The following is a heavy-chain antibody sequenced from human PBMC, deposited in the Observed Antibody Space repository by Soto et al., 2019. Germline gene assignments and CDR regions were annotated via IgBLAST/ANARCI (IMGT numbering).Heavy chain of an antibody. CDR3: ASNGYDGSVCAYPAF. CDR1: GASMSEYF. V-gene: IGHV4-59*01. Sequence: SEALSLTSTVSGASMSEYFWRWIRQSPGKGLEWIGYIYYLGSTDYNPSLKSRVTISVDTSKRQFSLRLTSVTAADTAVYYCASNGYDGSVCAYPAFWGVVTPVTISS. D-gene: IGHD3-10*01. J-gene: IGHJ4*02. CDR2: IYYLGST.